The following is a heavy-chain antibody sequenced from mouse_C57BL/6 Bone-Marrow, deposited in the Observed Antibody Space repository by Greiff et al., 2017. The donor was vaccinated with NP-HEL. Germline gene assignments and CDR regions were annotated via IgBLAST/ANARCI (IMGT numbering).Heavy chain of an antibody. D-gene: IGHD1-1*01. CDR1: GFNITNTY. J-gene: IGHJ2*01. CDR3: ASPYYGSRRDY. Sequence: EVQVVESVAELVRPGASVKLSCTASGFNITNTYMHWVKQRPEQGLEWIGRIDPANGNTKYAPKFQGKATLTADTSSNTAYLQLSSLTSEDSAIYCCASPYYGSRRDYWGQGTTLTVSS. V-gene: IGHV14-3*01. CDR2: IDPANGNT.